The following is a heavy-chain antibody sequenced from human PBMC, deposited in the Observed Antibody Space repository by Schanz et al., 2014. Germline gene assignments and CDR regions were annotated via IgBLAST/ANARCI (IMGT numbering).Heavy chain of an antibody. CDR2: INPNTGAT. J-gene: IGHJ4*02. D-gene: IGHD5-12*01. Sequence: QVHLVQSGAEVKRPGASVKVSCKTSGYTFSAFYVHWVRQARGQGLEWVGWINPNTGATNSAQNFEGRVTMTTDTSISTAFMELSGLTSDDTATYFCARARYAGYDCSGYWGQGTLLIVSS. V-gene: IGHV1-2*02. CDR3: ARARYAGYDCSGY. CDR1: GYTFSAFY.